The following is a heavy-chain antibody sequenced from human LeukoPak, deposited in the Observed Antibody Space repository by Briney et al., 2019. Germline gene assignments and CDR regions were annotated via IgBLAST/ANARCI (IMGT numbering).Heavy chain of an antibody. V-gene: IGHV3-23*01. CDR1: GFTFSSYA. D-gene: IGHD6-19*01. CDR2: ISGGGGST. J-gene: IGHJ4*02. CDR3: AKDFVVGYSSGWYYFDY. Sequence: PGGSLRLSCAASGFTFSSYAMSWVRQAPGKGLEWVSAISGGGGSTYYADSVKGRFTISRDNSKNTLYLQMNSLRAEDTAVYYCAKDFVVGYSSGWYYFDYWGQGTLVTVSS.